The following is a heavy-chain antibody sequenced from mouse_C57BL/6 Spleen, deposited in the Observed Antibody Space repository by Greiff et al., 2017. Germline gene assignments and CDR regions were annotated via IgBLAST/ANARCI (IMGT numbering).Heavy chain of an antibody. CDR3: ARATTVVAVDY. CDR1: GYAFSSSW. CDR2: IYPGDGDT. D-gene: IGHD1-1*01. J-gene: IGHJ2*01. Sequence: QVQLKQSGPELVKPGASVKISCKASGYAFSSSWMNWVKQRPGKGLEWIGRIYPGDGDTNYNGKFKGKATLTADKSSSTAYMQLSSLTSEDSAVYFCARATTVVAVDYWGQGTTLTVSS. V-gene: IGHV1-82*01.